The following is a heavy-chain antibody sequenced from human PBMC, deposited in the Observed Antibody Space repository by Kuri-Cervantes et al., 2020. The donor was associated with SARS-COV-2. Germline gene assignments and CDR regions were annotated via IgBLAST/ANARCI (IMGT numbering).Heavy chain of an antibody. D-gene: IGHD3-10*01. Sequence: ASVKVSCKASGYTFTSYGISWVRQAPGQGLEWMGWISAYNGNTNYAQKLQGRVTMTTDTSTSTAYMELRSLRSDDTAVYYCASHKLGEGRFDPWGQGTLVTDSS. CDR1: GYTFTSYG. J-gene: IGHJ5*02. CDR3: ASHKLGEGRFDP. V-gene: IGHV1-18*01. CDR2: ISAYNGNT.